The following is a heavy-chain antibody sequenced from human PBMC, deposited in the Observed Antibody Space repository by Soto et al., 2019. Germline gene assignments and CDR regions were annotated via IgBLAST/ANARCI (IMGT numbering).Heavy chain of an antibody. J-gene: IGHJ5*02. D-gene: IGHD3-3*01. V-gene: IGHV1-46*01. CDR1: GDTCTSYY. Sequence: ASVKVSCKAPGDTCTSYYLNWVRQAPGQGLEWMGVINPHGGSTKYAQKFQGRITMTRDTSRSTVYMELSSLRSDDTAIYYCARSSGGNFGIIIEGSNWFDPWGQGTPVTVSS. CDR2: INPHGGST. CDR3: ARSSGGNFGIIIEGSNWFDP.